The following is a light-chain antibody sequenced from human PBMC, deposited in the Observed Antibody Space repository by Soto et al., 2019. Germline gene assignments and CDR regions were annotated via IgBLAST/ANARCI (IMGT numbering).Light chain of an antibody. J-gene: IGKJ4*01. CDR1: QSVSSY. V-gene: IGKV3-11*01. Sequence: EIVLTQSPATLSLSPGERATLSCRASQSVSSYLAWYQQKPGQAPRLLIYDASNRATGIPARFSGSGSGTDFALTSSGLEPEDVAVYFCQPRRNWRTFGGGTKVEIK. CDR2: DAS. CDR3: QPRRNWRT.